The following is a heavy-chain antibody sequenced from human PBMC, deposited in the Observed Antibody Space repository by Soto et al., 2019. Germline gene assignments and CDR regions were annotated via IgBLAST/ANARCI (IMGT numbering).Heavy chain of an antibody. V-gene: IGHV3-15*07. CDR1: GFTFSNAW. Sequence: PGGSLRLSCAASGFTFSNAWMNWVRQAPGKGREWGGRIKSKTDGGTTDYAAPVKGRFTISRDDSKNTLYLQMNSLKTEDTAVYYCTTVNPDSSSWYDGPYGMDVWGQGTTVTVSS. D-gene: IGHD6-13*01. CDR2: IKSKTDGGTT. CDR3: TTVNPDSSSWYDGPYGMDV. J-gene: IGHJ6*02.